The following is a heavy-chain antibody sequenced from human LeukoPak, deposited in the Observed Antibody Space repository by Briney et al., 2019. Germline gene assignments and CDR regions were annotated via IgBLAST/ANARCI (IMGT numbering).Heavy chain of an antibody. J-gene: IGHJ4*02. V-gene: IGHV3-11*01. CDR1: GFTFSDYY. D-gene: IGHD3-10*01. CDR3: ARRSMVRGIDY. Sequence: GGSLRLSCAASGFTFSDYYMSWIRQAPGKGREWVSYISSSGSSIYYADSVKGRFTVSRDNAKNSLYLQMNSLRAEDTAVYYCARRSMVRGIDYWGQGTLVTVSS. CDR2: ISSSGSSI.